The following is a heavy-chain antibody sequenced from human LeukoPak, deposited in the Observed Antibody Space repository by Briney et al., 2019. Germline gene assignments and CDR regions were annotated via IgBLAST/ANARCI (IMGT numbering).Heavy chain of an antibody. CDR1: GFTFSNYG. J-gene: IGHJ6*02. CDR2: ISDDGSSK. CDR3: AREGIAAVGGMDV. D-gene: IGHD6-13*01. V-gene: IGHV3-30*03. Sequence: GGSLRLSCAASGFTFSNYGMHWVRQAPGKGLEWVAIISDDGSSKYYADSVKGRFTISRDNSKNILYLQMNSLRAEDTAVYYCAREGIAAVGGMDVWGQGTTVTVSS.